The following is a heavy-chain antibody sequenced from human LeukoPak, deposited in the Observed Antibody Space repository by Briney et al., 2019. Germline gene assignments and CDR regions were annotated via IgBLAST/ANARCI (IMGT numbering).Heavy chain of an antibody. V-gene: IGHV3-15*01. CDR2: IKSKTDGGTT. Sequence: GGSLRLSCAASGFTFSNAWMSWVRPAPGKGLEWVGRIKSKTDGGTTDYAAPVKGRFTISRDDSKNTLYLQMNSLKTEDTAVYYCARDPYRWELRNWFDPWGQGTLVTVSS. CDR3: ARDPYRWELRNWFDP. D-gene: IGHD1-26*01. J-gene: IGHJ5*02. CDR1: GFTFSNAW.